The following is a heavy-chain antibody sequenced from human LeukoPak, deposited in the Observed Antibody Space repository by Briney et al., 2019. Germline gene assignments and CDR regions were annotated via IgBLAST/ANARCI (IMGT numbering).Heavy chain of an antibody. CDR2: INYSGIT. Sequence: GSLRLSCAASGFTVSNNYMSWVRQAPGKGLEWIGHINYSGITYYSPSLQSRVTISVDTSKNQISLKVNSVTAADTAVYYCARHRNGFFYYYYMDVWGQGTTVTVSS. CDR3: ARHRNGFFYYYYMDV. D-gene: IGHD3-3*01. V-gene: IGHV4-59*04. J-gene: IGHJ6*03. CDR1: GFTVSNNY.